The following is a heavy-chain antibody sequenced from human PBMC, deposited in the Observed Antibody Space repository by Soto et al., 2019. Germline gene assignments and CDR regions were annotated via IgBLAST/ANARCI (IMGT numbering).Heavy chain of an antibody. J-gene: IGHJ4*02. V-gene: IGHV3-23*01. D-gene: IGHD3-10*01. CDR1: GFTFSSYA. CDR3: AKDSRGRPKPYYFDY. Sequence: GGSLRLSCAASGFTFSSYAMSWVRQAPGKGLEWVSAISGSGGSTYYADSVKGRFTISRDNSKNTLYLQMNSLRAEDTAVYYCAKDSRGRPKPYYFDYWGQGTLVTVSS. CDR2: ISGSGGST.